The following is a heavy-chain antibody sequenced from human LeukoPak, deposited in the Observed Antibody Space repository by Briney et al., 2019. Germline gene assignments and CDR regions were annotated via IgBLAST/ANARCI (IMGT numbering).Heavy chain of an antibody. CDR3: ARSLTYCGGDCYPLVAFDI. Sequence: GGSLRLSCAASGFTFSSFWMRWVRQAPGKGLELVASIKQDEGERYYVDSVKGRFTISRDNAKNSLYLQMNSLRAEDTAVYYCARSLTYCGGDCYPLVAFDIWGQGTMVTVSS. V-gene: IGHV3-7*01. CDR1: GFTFSSFW. D-gene: IGHD2-21*02. CDR2: IKQDEGER. J-gene: IGHJ3*02.